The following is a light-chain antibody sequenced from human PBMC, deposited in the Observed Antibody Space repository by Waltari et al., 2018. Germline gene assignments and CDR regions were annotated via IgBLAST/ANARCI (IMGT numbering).Light chain of an antibody. CDR2: DVS. V-gene: IGLV2-14*03. Sequence: QSALTQPASVSGSPGLSIPIPCTRTSSDLGGYNLVSWYQQHPGKAPKVIIYDVSDRSPGVSVRFSGSKSGNTASLTISGLQAEDEADYYCNSYTSSDTYVFGIGTKVTVL. CDR3: NSYTSSDTYV. J-gene: IGLJ1*01. CDR1: SSDLGGYNL.